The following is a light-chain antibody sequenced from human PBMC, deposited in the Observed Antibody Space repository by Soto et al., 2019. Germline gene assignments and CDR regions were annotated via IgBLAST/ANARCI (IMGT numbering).Light chain of an antibody. CDR3: CSYAGSSTYV. CDR1: SSDVGSYNL. J-gene: IGLJ1*01. CDR2: EGS. Sequence: QSALTQPASVSGSPGQSITISCTGTSSDVGSYNLVPWYQQHPGKAPKLMIYEGSKRPSGVSNRFSGSKSGNTASLTISGLQADDEADYYCCSYAGSSTYVFGTGTKLTVL. V-gene: IGLV2-23*01.